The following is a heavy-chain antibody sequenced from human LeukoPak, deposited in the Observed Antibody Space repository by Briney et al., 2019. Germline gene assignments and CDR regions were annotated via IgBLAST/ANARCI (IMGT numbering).Heavy chain of an antibody. CDR1: GFTFSSYW. CDR3: ARDKIVGATNFDY. Sequence: GGSLRLSCAASGFTFSSYWMSWVRQAPGKGLEWVANLKQDGSEKYYVDSVKGRFTIYRDNAKNSLYLQMNSLRAEDTAVYYCARDKIVGATNFDYWGQGTLVTVSS. J-gene: IGHJ4*02. D-gene: IGHD1-26*01. CDR2: LKQDGSEK. V-gene: IGHV3-7*01.